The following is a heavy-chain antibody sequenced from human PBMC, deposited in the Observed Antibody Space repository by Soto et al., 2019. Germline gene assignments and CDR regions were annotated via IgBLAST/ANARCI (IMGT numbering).Heavy chain of an antibody. CDR2: IYSSGST. CDR3: ARRRITGAVFDS. J-gene: IGHJ4*02. CDR1: GGSNSSSSYY. Sequence: SETRSLTGTVSGGSNSSSSYYWGWIRQRPGKGLEWIGSIYSSGSTYYNPSLKSRVTISVDTSKSQFSLKLSSVPAADTAVYYCARRRITGAVFDSWGQGILGTVSS. D-gene: IGHD1-20*01. V-gene: IGHV4-39*01.